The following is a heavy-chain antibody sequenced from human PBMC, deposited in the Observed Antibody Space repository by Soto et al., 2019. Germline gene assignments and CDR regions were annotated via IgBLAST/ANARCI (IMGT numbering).Heavy chain of an antibody. V-gene: IGHV3-33*05. D-gene: IGHD3-16*01. CDR3: ARWGTTGGLDV. CDR2: TSYDGSNN. J-gene: IGHJ4*02. CDR1: GFTFRSYV. Sequence: QVQLVESGGGVVQPGTSLRLSCAGSGFTFRSYVIHWVRQAPGKGLEWVALTSYDGSNNFYGDSVKGRFTISRHNSRNTVELQMDSLRFEATALYYCARWGTTGGLDVWGQGTLVSVSS.